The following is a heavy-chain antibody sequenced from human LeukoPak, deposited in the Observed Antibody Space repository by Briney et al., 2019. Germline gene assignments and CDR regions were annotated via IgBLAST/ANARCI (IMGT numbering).Heavy chain of an antibody. CDR1: GGSFSGHY. V-gene: IGHV4-34*01. J-gene: IGHJ4*02. CDR2: STHTGST. CDR3: ARGRTGAAALGF. D-gene: IGHD2-2*01. Sequence: SETLSLTCAVYGGSFSGHYWTWIRQAPGKGLEWIGESTHTGSTNYNPSFKSRVTISVDSSKIQFSLQLTSVSAADTAVYHWARGRTGAAALGFWGPGTLVTVSS.